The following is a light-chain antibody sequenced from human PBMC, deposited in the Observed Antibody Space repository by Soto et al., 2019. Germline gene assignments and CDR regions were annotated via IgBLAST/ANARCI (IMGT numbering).Light chain of an antibody. J-gene: IGKJ4*01. CDR3: QQRSNWPLT. V-gene: IGKV3-11*01. CDR2: DAS. CDR1: QSVSSY. Sequence: EIMLTPSPATLSLSPGERATLSCRASQSVSSYLAWYQQKPGQAPRLLIYDASNRATGIPARFSGSGSGTDFTLTISSLEPEDFAVYYCQQRSNWPLTFGGGTKGDIK.